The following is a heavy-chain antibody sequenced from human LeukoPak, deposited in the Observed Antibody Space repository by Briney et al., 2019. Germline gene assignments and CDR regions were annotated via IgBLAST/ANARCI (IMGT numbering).Heavy chain of an antibody. CDR2: INPNSGGT. Sequence: ASVKVSCKASGYTFTGYYMHWVRQVPGQGLEWMGRINPNSGGTNYAQKFQGRVTMTRDTSISTAYMELSRLRSDDTAVHYCARRHDYGGNSFSFDCWGQGTLVTVSS. D-gene: IGHD4-23*01. J-gene: IGHJ4*02. V-gene: IGHV1-2*06. CDR1: GYTFTGYY. CDR3: ARRHDYGGNSFSFDC.